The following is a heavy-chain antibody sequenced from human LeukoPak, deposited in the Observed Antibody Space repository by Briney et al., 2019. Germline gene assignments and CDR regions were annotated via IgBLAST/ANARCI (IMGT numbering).Heavy chain of an antibody. J-gene: IGHJ4*02. D-gene: IGHD6-19*01. V-gene: IGHV3-74*01. CDR2: INSAGSIT. CDR1: GFTFSSYW. Sequence: GGSLRLSCAASGFTFSSYWMDWVRQAPGKGLVWVSRINSAGSITGYADSVKGRFTISRDNAKNTLYLEMSSLRAEDTAVYYCGKDLLSGSSAWYLTPFDYWGQGTLVTVSS. CDR3: GKDLLSGSSAWYLTPFDY.